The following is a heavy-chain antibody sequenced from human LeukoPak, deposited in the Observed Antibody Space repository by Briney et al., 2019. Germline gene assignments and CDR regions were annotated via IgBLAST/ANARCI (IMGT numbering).Heavy chain of an antibody. CDR1: GYTFTSYG. CDR3: ARGRGAIDY. CDR2: ISAYNGDT. D-gene: IGHD5-12*01. J-gene: IGHJ4*02. V-gene: IGHV1-18*01. Sequence: ASVKVSCKASGYTFTSYGISWVRQAPGQGLEWMGWISAYNGDTNYAQKFQGRVTMTRNTSISTAYMELSSLRSEDTAVYYCARGRGAIDYWGQGTLVTVSS.